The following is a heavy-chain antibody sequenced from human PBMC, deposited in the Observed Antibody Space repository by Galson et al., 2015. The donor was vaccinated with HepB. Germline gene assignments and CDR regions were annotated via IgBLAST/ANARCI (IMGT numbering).Heavy chain of an antibody. J-gene: IGHJ3*02. CDR3: ARANEASQDIVVVVAATLGAFDI. CDR1: GYTFTSYA. V-gene: IGHV1-3*01. D-gene: IGHD2-15*01. CDR2: INAGNGNT. Sequence: SVKVSCKASGYTFTSYAMHWVRQAPGQRLEWMGWINAGNGNTKYSQKFQGRVTITRDTSASTAYMELSSLRSEDTAVYYCARANEASQDIVVVVAATLGAFDIWGQGTMVTVSS.